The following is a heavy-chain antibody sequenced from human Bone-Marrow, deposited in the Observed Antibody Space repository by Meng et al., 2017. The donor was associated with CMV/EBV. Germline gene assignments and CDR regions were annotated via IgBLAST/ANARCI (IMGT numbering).Heavy chain of an antibody. J-gene: IGHJ3*02. CDR1: GVSISSYY. Sequence: SETLSLTCTVSGVSISSYYWSWIRQPPGKGLEWIGYIYYSGSTNYNPSLKSRVTISVDTSKNQFSLKLSSVTAADTAVYYGARLAPTGWVYEGPNAFDIWGQGTMVTVSS. V-gene: IGHV4-59*01. CDR3: ARLAPTGWVYEGPNAFDI. CDR2: IYYSGST. D-gene: IGHD6-13*01.